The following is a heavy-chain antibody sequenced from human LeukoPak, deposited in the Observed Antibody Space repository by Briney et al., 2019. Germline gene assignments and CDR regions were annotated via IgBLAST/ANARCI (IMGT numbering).Heavy chain of an antibody. CDR2: INSDGSST. D-gene: IGHD2-15*01. CDR3: ASVLGYCSGGSCYGHAFDI. Sequence: GGSLRLSCAASGFTFSSYWMHWVRQAPGKGLVWVSRINSDGSSTSYADSVKGRFTISRDNAKNTLYLQMNSLRAEDTAVYYCASVLGYCSGGSCYGHAFDIWGQGTMVTVSS. V-gene: IGHV3-74*01. J-gene: IGHJ3*02. CDR1: GFTFSSYW.